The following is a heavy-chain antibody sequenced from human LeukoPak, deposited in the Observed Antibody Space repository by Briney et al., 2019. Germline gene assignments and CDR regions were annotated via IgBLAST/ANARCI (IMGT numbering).Heavy chain of an antibody. J-gene: IGHJ4*02. Sequence: GGSLRLSCAASGFTFSSYAMSWVRQAPGKGLEWVSAISGSGGSTYYADSVKGRFTISRDNSKNTLYLQMNSLRAADTAVYYCAKAHMPGWGSYRLYFDYWGQGTLVTVSS. CDR2: ISGSGGST. D-gene: IGHD3-16*02. V-gene: IGHV3-23*01. CDR1: GFTFSSYA. CDR3: AKAHMPGWGSYRLYFDY.